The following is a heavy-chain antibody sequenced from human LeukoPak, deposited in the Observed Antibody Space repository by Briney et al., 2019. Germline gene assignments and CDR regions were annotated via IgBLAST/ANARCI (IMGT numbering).Heavy chain of an antibody. CDR2: IKQDGSEK. V-gene: IGHV3-7*01. Sequence: GGSLRLSCAASGFTFSSYGMHWVRQAPSKGLEWVAHIKQDGSEKYYVDPVKGRFTISRDNAKNSLYLQMNSLRAEDTAVYYCARDLLGYYDFWSGPSAYYGMDVWGQGTTVTVSS. CDR1: GFTFSSYG. D-gene: IGHD3-3*01. CDR3: ARDLLGYYDFWSGPSAYYGMDV. J-gene: IGHJ6*02.